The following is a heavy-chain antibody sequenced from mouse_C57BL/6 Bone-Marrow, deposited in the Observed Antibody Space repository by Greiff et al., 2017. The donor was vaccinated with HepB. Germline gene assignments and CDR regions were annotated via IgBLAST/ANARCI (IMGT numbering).Heavy chain of an antibody. CDR2: IDPEDGET. V-gene: IGHV14-2*01. J-gene: IGHJ3*01. D-gene: IGHD1-1*01. Sequence: VQLQQSGAELVKPGASVKLSCTASGSNIKDYNMHWVKQRTEQGLEWIGRIDPEDGETKYAPKSQGKATITADTSSNSYYLQLSSLPAEDTAVYYCAKDVYGSSWFAYWGQGTLVTVSA. CDR3: AKDVYGSSWFAY. CDR1: GSNIKDYN.